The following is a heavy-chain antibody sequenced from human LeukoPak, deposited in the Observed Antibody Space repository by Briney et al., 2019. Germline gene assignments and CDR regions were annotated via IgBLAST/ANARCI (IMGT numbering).Heavy chain of an antibody. CDR3: VSHLSAGRPAFDI. D-gene: IGHD2-15*01. CDR1: GGSINSYY. CDR2: IYYSGST. J-gene: IGHJ3*02. Sequence: SETLSLTCTVSGGSINSYYWSWIRQPPGKGLEWIGYIYYSGSTNYNPSLKSRVTISVDTSNNKFSLKLTSLTAADTAVYYCVSHLSAGRPAFDIWGQGTMVTVSS. V-gene: IGHV4-59*08.